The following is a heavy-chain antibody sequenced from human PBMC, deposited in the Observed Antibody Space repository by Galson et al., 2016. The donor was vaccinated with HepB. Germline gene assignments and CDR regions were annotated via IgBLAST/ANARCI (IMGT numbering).Heavy chain of an antibody. Sequence: SVKVSCKASGYTFTNYYIHWVRQAPGQGLEWMGIINPNGGGTSYAQKFQGRVTMTNDTSTSTVYMELSNRRSEDTAVYFCARCFNTMRNPVDYWGQGTLGSVSS. V-gene: IGHV1-46*03. J-gene: IGHJ4*02. CDR3: ARCFNTMRNPVDY. D-gene: IGHD3-10*01. CDR2: INPNGGGT. CDR1: GYTFTNYY.